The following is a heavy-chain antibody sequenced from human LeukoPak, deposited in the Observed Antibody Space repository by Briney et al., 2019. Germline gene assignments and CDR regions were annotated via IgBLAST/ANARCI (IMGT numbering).Heavy chain of an antibody. CDR2: IYYSGST. J-gene: IGHJ2*01. V-gene: IGHV4-39*01. Sequence: SETLSLTCTVSGGSISSSSYYSGWIRQPPGKGLEWIGSIYYSGSTYYNPSLKSRVTISVDTAKNQFSLKLTSVTAADTAVYICATLTHYEFWSGFLNQATRTYCYFDLWGPGTLVTVSS. CDR1: GGSISSSSYY. CDR3: ATLTHYEFWSGFLNQATRTYCYFDL. D-gene: IGHD3-3*01.